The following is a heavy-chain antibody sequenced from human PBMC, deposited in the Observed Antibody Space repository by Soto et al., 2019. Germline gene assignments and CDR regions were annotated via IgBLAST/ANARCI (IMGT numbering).Heavy chain of an antibody. Sequence: QVQLVESGGGVVQPGRALRLSCAASGFTFSSYAMHWVRQAPGKGLEWVAVMSYDVSNKYYADSVKGRFTISRDNSKNTLYLQMNSLRAEDTAVYYCARFKGCSGGSCYPYFDYWGQGTLLTVST. CDR3: ARFKGCSGGSCYPYFDY. V-gene: IGHV3-30-3*01. CDR1: GFTFSSYA. D-gene: IGHD2-15*01. J-gene: IGHJ4*02. CDR2: MSYDVSNK.